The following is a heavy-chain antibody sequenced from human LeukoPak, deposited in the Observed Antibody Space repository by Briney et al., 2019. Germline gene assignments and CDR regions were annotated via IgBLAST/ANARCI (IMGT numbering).Heavy chain of an antibody. CDR3: AREQLVSRPFDY. Sequence: SETLSLTCAVYGGSFSGYYWSWIRQPPGKGLEWIGEINHSGSTNYNPSLKSRVTISVDTSKNQFSLKLSSVTAADTAVYYCAREQLVSRPFDYWGQGTLVTVSS. D-gene: IGHD6-6*01. J-gene: IGHJ4*02. CDR1: GGSFSGYY. V-gene: IGHV4-34*01. CDR2: INHSGST.